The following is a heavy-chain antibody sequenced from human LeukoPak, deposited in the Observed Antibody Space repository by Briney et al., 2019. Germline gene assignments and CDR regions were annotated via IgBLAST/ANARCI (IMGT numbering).Heavy chain of an antibody. CDR2: IYPGESDT. D-gene: IGHD1/OR15-1a*01. J-gene: IGHJ4*02. CDR1: GYTFSSYW. V-gene: IGHV5-51*01. CDR3: ATGYRTMAGDS. Sequence: GESLKISCKGSGYTFSSYWIAWVRQMPGKGLEWMGIIYPGESDTRYSPSLQGQVTFSADKSISTAYLQWSSLKASDTAMYYCATGYRTMAGDSWGQGTLVTVSS.